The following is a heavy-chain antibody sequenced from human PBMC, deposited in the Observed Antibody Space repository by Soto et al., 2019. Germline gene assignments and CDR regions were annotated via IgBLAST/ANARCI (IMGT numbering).Heavy chain of an antibody. Sequence: EVQLVESGGGLVQPGGSLRLTCAASGFTFSSYEMNWVRQAPGKGLEWVSYISSSAYTIYYADYVKGRFTISRDNAKNSLYMQMNSLRAEDTAIYHCAREKEAWLAGNQPFDYWGQGTLVTVSS. CDR2: ISSSAYTI. CDR3: AREKEAWLAGNQPFDY. CDR1: GFTFSSYE. D-gene: IGHD6-19*01. V-gene: IGHV3-48*03. J-gene: IGHJ4*02.